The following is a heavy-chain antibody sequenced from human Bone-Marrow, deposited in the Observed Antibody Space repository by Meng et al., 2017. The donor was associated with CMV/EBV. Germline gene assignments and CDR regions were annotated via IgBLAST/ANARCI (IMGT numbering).Heavy chain of an antibody. Sequence: FRSERFSGVGQAPGQGLEWMGRIVPISRSTNYAQKCQGRVTMSADKATSTVYMDLNNLRSDDTAVYYCARVHYRRSGSSHRPYCFDHWGQGTLVTVSS. CDR2: IVPISRST. D-gene: IGHD3-10*01. CDR1: FRSER. J-gene: IGHJ4*02. V-gene: IGHV1-69*04. CDR3: ARVHYRRSGSSHRPYCFDH.